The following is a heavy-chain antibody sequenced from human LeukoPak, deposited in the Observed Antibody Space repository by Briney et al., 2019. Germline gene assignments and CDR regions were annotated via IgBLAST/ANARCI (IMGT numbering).Heavy chain of an antibody. J-gene: IGHJ3*02. D-gene: IGHD2-8*01. V-gene: IGHV3-53*01. CDR2: IYSGGST. CDR3: AKYILYHGAFDI. CDR1: GFTVSSNY. Sequence: GGSLRLSCAASGFTVSSNYMSWVRQAPGKGLEWVSVIYSGGSTYYADSVKGRFTISRDNAKNSLYLQMNSLRAEDTAVYYCAKYILYHGAFDIWGQGTMVTVSS.